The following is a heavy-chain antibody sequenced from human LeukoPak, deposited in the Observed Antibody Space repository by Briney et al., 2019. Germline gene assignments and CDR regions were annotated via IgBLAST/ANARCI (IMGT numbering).Heavy chain of an antibody. D-gene: IGHD5-18*01. Sequence: GASVKVSCKASGYTFIGYYIHWVRQAPGQGLEWMGWINPKTGGTNYAQKFQGRVTMTSDTSITTAYMELGRLRFDDTAVYYCARPRAFSYGQMYYFDYWGQGALVTVSS. CDR2: INPKTGGT. CDR3: ARPRAFSYGQMYYFDY. V-gene: IGHV1-2*02. CDR1: GYTFIGYY. J-gene: IGHJ4*02.